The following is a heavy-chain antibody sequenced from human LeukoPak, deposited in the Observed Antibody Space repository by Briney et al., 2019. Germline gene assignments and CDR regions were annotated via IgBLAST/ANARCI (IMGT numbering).Heavy chain of an antibody. Sequence: SVKVSCKASGGSISSYGISWVRQAPGQGLEWMGRIISVFGTANYAQKFQDRVTITADIASNTAYMELTSLTSEDTAVYFCAKQGEIRQDYYMDVWGIGTTVTVSS. D-gene: IGHD1/OR15-1a*01. CDR1: GGSISSYG. CDR2: IISVFGTA. J-gene: IGHJ6*03. V-gene: IGHV1-69*06. CDR3: AKQGEIRQDYYMDV.